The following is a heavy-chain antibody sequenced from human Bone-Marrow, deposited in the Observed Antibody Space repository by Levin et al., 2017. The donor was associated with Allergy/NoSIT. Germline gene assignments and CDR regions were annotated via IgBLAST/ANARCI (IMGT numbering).Heavy chain of an antibody. CDR2: IYPGDNDT. J-gene: IGHJ4*02. CDR3: ARGGNIDGRYYFDH. V-gene: IGHV5-51*01. D-gene: IGHD5-18*01. CDR1: GSSFTTYW. Sequence: GGSLRLSCTGSGSSFTTYWIGWVRQVPGKGLEWMGIIYPGDNDTSYSPSFEGQVTLSADKSISTTYLQWSSLQASDTAIYFCARGGNIDGRYYFDHWGQGTLVTVSS.